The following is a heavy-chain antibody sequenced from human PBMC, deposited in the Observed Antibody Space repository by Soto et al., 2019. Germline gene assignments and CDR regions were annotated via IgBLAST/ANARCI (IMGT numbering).Heavy chain of an antibody. J-gene: IGHJ4*02. D-gene: IGHD6-19*01. V-gene: IGHV3-30*18. Sequence: GGFLRLSCTASEFSLSSSDMHWVRRAPGKGLEWLAVSSFDGTQQFYGDSVKGRFTVSRDNSNNTLYLEMNSLRTEDTAVYYCAKQLRGSGWYPLDSWSQGTPVTVSS. CDR3: AKQLRGSGWYPLDS. CDR2: SSFDGTQQ. CDR1: EFSLSSSD.